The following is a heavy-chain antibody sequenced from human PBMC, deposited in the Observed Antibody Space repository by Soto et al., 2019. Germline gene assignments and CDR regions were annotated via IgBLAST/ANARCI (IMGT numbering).Heavy chain of an antibody. CDR3: ASNGYSYGSPFDY. CDR1: GYTFTSYA. V-gene: IGHV1-3*01. CDR2: INAGNGNT. J-gene: IGHJ4*02. D-gene: IGHD5-18*01. Sequence: ASVKVSCKASGYTFTSYAMHWVRQAPGQRLEWMGWINAGNGNTKYSQKFQGRVTITRDTSASTAYMELSSPRSEGTAVYYCASNGYSYGSPFDYWGQGTLVTVSS.